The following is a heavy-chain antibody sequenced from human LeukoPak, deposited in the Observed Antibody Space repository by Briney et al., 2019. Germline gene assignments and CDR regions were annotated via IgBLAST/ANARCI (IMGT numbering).Heavy chain of an antibody. CDR3: AKDTSGSYDY. J-gene: IGHJ4*02. CDR2: ISASGGST. CDR1: GFTFSSSA. D-gene: IGHD1-26*01. V-gene: IGHV3-23*01. Sequence: GGSLRLSCAASGFTFSSSAMSWVRQVPGKGLEWVSGISASGGSTSYADSVRGRFTISRDNSKNTLYLQMNSLRAEDTAVYYCAKDTSGSYDYWGQGTLVTVSS.